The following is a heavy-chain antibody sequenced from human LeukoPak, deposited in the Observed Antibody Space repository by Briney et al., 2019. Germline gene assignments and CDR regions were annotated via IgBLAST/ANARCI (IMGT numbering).Heavy chain of an antibody. J-gene: IGHJ4*02. CDR2: IYPGDSDT. Sequence: GESLKISCKGSGYSFTSYWIGWVRQMPGKGLEWMGIIYPGDSDTRYSPSFQGQVTISADKSISTAYLQWSSLKASDTAMYYCATSPPSGYNYAFFDYWGQGTLVTVSS. V-gene: IGHV5-51*01. CDR1: GYSFTSYW. D-gene: IGHD5-18*01. CDR3: ATSPPSGYNYAFFDY.